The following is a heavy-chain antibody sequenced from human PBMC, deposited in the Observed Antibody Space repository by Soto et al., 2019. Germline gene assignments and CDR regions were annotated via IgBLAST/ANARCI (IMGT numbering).Heavy chain of an antibody. CDR2: TYWHDDE. Sequence: QITLKESGPTLVHPTQHLTVTCDFSGFSLTTGGVGVGWVRQPPGEALAWLALTYWHDDERYNPCLKTRLTLTKDHSKDQVVLIMTNRDRVDTATHYLAESRNLIAEDAPMGDFDYCAQRTLVTASS. CDR3: AESRNLIAEDAPMGDFDY. D-gene: IGHD2-21*01. CDR1: GFSLTTGGVG. V-gene: IGHV2-5*01. J-gene: IGHJ4*02.